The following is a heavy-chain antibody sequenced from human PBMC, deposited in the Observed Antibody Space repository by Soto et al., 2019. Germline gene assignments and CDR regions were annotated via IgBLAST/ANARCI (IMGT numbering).Heavy chain of an antibody. D-gene: IGHD5-18*01. Sequence: PSDTLSLTCTVSGDSNSSYYWGWIRQPPGKGLEWIGSIYYSGSTYYNPSLKSRVTISVDTSKNQFSLKLSSVTAADTAVYYCACIFSGGYGYGFYYYGMDVWGQGTTVTVSS. CDR3: ACIFSGGYGYGFYYYGMDV. CDR2: IYYSGST. V-gene: IGHV4-59*05. CDR1: GDSNSSYY. J-gene: IGHJ6*02.